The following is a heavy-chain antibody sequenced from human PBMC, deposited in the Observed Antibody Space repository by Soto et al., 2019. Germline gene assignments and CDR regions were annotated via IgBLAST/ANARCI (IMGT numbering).Heavy chain of an antibody. V-gene: IGHV4-4*02. CDR1: GGSISSSNW. CDR2: IYHSGST. Sequence: SETLSLTCAVSGGSISSSNWWSWVRQPPGKGLEWIGEIYHSGSTNYNPSLKSRVTISVDKSKNQFSLKLSSVTAADTAVYYCARMPGRYYDSSGYYPFDYWGQGTLVTVSS. D-gene: IGHD3-22*01. CDR3: ARMPGRYYDSSGYYPFDY. J-gene: IGHJ4*02.